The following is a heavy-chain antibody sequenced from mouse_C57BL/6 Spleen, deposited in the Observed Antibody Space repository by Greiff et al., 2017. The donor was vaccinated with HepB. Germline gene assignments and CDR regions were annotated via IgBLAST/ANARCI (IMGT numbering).Heavy chain of an antibody. CDR1: GYAFSSSW. CDR2: IYPGDGDT. J-gene: IGHJ3*01. CDR3: AREGGDIVAY. V-gene: IGHV1-82*01. Sequence: QVQLKQSGPELVKPGASVKISCKASGYAFSSSWMNWVKQRPGKGLEWIGRIYPGDGDTNYNGKFKGKATLTADKSSSTAYMQLSSLTSEDSAVYFCAREGGDIVAYWGQGTLVTVSA. D-gene: IGHD3-2*01.